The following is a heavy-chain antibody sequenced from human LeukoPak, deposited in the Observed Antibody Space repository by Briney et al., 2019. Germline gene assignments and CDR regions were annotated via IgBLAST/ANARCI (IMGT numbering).Heavy chain of an antibody. CDR3: ARGRYCSSTSCYWIDY. J-gene: IGHJ4*02. CDR2: INSDGSST. Sequence: GGSLRLSCAASGFTFSSYWMNWVRQAPGKGLVWVSRINSDGSSTTYADSVKGRFTISRDNAKNTLYPQLNSLRAEDTAVYYCARGRYCSSTSCYWIDYWGQGTLVTVSS. CDR1: GFTFSSYW. V-gene: IGHV3-74*01. D-gene: IGHD2-2*01.